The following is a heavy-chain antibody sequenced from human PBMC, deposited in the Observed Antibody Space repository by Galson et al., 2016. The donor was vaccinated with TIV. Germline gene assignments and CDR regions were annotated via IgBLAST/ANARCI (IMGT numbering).Heavy chain of an antibody. CDR1: GGSVTSLH. V-gene: IGHV4-4*08. CDR2: VYKTGST. D-gene: IGHD1-26*01. J-gene: IGHJ5*02. Sequence: SETLSLTCTVSGGSVTSLHWSWVRQPPGKGLEWIGSVYKTGSTYYNPSLASRVAISLDKSKNQFSLRLYSVTAADTAVYYCARDEGGVYSGSNYLGWFDPWGQGTLVAVSS. CDR3: ARDEGGVYSGSNYLGWFDP.